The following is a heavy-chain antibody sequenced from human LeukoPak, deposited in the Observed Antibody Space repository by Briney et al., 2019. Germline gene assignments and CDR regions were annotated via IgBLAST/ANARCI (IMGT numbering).Heavy chain of an antibody. J-gene: IGHJ4*02. CDR2: ISWNSGSI. CDR1: GFTFDDYA. Sequence: GGSLRLSCAVSGFTFDDYAMHWVRQARGKGLEWVSGISWNSGSIGYADSVEGRFTISRDNAKNSLYLQMNSLRAEDTALYYCAKYRASWGGYYFDYWGQGTLVTVSS. V-gene: IGHV3-9*01. D-gene: IGHD2-21*01. CDR3: AKYRASWGGYYFDY.